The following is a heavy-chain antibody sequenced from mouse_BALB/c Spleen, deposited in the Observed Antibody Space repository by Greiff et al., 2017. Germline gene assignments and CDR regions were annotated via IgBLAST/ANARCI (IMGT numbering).Heavy chain of an antibody. Sequence: EVNVVESGGDLVKPGGSLKLSCAASGFTFSSYGMSWVRQTPDKRLEWVATISSGGSYTYYPDSVKGRFTISRDNAKNTLYLQMSSLKSEDTAMYYCARQRMDYDGRAWFAYWGQGTLVTVSA. V-gene: IGHV5-6*01. D-gene: IGHD2-4*01. CDR2: ISSGGSYT. CDR3: ARQRMDYDGRAWFAY. J-gene: IGHJ3*01. CDR1: GFTFSSYG.